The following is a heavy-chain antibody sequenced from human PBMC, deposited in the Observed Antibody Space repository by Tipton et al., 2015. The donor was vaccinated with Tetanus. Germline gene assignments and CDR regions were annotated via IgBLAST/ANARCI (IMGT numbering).Heavy chain of an antibody. J-gene: IGHJ6*02. CDR2: IDPNSGDT. D-gene: IGHD3-22*01. Sequence: QLVQSGAELKKPGASVKVSCTASGYTFTGYYMYWVRQDPGQGLEWVGWIDPNSGDTIYAQNSQGRVTMTRDTSISTVYMELSRLRSDDTAVYYCARDRGDYIYYGMDVWCPGTSVTVSS. V-gene: IGHV1-2*02. CDR3: ARDRGDYIYYGMDV. CDR1: GYTFTGYY.